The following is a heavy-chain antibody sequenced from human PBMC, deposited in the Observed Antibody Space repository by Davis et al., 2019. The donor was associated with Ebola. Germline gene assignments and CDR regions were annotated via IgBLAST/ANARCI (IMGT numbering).Heavy chain of an antibody. D-gene: IGHD2-2*02. Sequence: PGGSLRLSCAASGFTFSSYAMNWVRQAPGKGLEWVSAVTGSGVSTYYADSVKGRFSISRDNSKNTLHLQMNSLRDEDTAVYYCARDGSPAAIVVGIIDYWGQGTLVTVSS. J-gene: IGHJ4*02. CDR2: VTGSGVST. CDR1: GFTFSSYA. CDR3: ARDGSPAAIVVGIIDY. V-gene: IGHV3-23*01.